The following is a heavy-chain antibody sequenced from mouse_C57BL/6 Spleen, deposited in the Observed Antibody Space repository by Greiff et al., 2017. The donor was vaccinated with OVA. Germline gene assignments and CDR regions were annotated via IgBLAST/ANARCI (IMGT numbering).Heavy chain of an antibody. J-gene: IGHJ2*01. CDR2: ISSGSSTI. Sequence: EVKLMESGGGLVKPGGSLKLSCAASGFTFSDYGMHWVRQAPEKGLEWVAYISSGSSTIYYADTVKGRFTISRDNAKNTLFLQMTSLRSEDTAMYYCAYGNYFDYWGQGTTLSVSS. CDR1: GFTFSDYG. CDR3: AYGNYFDY. D-gene: IGHD2-10*02. V-gene: IGHV5-17*01.